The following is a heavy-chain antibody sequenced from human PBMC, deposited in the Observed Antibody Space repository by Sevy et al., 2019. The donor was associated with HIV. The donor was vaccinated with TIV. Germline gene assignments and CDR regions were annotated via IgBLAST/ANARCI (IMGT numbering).Heavy chain of an antibody. CDR3: VNQKDVGYDYESLDI. V-gene: IGHV1-24*01. D-gene: IGHD5-12*01. CDR1: GYTLTKLS. CDR2: FDPEDGET. J-gene: IGHJ3*02. Sequence: ASVKVSCKVSGYTLTKLSMHWVRQAPGKGLEWMGGFDPEDGETIYAQKFQGRVTMTEDTSTDTAYMELSSLRSEETAVYYCVNQKDVGYDYESLDIWGQGTMVTVSS.